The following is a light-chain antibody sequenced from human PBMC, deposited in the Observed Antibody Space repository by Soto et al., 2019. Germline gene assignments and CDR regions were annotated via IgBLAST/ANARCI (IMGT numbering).Light chain of an antibody. CDR2: LGS. V-gene: IGKV2-28*01. Sequence: DIVMTQSPLSLPVTPGEPASISCRSSQSLLHSNGYNYLDWYLQKPGQSPQLLIYLGSNRASGVPDRFSGSGSGTDFTLKISRVEPEDVGVYYCMQALQTSYTFGQGTKLEIK. CDR1: QSLLHSNGYNY. CDR3: MQALQTSYT. J-gene: IGKJ2*01.